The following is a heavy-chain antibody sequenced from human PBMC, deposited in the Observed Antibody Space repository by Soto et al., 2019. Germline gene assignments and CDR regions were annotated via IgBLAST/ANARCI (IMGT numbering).Heavy chain of an antibody. CDR3: VRMGFSGGGYLSYYYYGMDI. CDR2: IYPGDSDT. Sequence: GESLKISCKGSGYRFPNYWIALVRQMPGKDLESMGIIYPGDSDTRYSPSFQGQVTISADKSISTAYLQWSSLKASDTAMYYCVRMGFSGGGYLSYYYYGMDIWGQGSTVTVSS. D-gene: IGHD5-12*01. V-gene: IGHV5-51*01. J-gene: IGHJ6*02. CDR1: GYRFPNYW.